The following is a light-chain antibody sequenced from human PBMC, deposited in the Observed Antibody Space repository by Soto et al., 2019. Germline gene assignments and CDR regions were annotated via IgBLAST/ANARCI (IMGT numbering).Light chain of an antibody. Sequence: GDRVTITCRASQGISNNLAWYQQKPGKVPKLLIYAASILQSGVPSRFSGSRSGTDFTLTISSLQPEDVATYYCQKYDRAPWTFCQGTKVEVK. CDR2: AAS. J-gene: IGKJ1*01. V-gene: IGKV1-27*01. CDR1: QGISNN. CDR3: QKYDRAPWT.